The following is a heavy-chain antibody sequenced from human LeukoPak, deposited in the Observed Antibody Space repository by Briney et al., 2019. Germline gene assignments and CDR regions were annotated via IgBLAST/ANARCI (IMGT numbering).Heavy chain of an antibody. CDR1: GCTFTDYA. D-gene: IGHD3-10*01. CDR2: ITTTVGDT. CDR3: AKRPYGSGGGHFDH. V-gene: IGHV3-23*01. J-gene: IGHJ4*02. Sequence: GGSLRLSCVASGCTFTDYAMTWVRQPPGRRLEWVSTITTTVGDTRYADSVKGRFTVSRDDSKGTLFLQMNSLRAEDTGVYYCAKRPYGSGGGHFDHWGQGTLAIVSS.